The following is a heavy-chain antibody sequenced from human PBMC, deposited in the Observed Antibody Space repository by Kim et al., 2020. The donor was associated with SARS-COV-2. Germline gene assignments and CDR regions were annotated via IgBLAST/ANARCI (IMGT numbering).Heavy chain of an antibody. Sequence: GGSLRLSCVASGFTYDGFAMHWLRQAPGKGLEWVSIISGDGGTTYYADSVKGRFTISRDNSKNSLYLQMNSLKTEDTAFYYCAKDLGYSGFHYGMNVWG. D-gene: IGHD5-12*01. CDR2: ISGDGGTT. J-gene: IGHJ6*02. V-gene: IGHV3-43*02. CDR1: GFTYDGFA. CDR3: AKDLGYSGFHYGMNV.